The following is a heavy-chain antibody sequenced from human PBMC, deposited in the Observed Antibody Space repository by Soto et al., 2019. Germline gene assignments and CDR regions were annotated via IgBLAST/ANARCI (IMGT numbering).Heavy chain of an antibody. D-gene: IGHD3-10*01. CDR3: AKGSWVHHGSEGGNWLDP. J-gene: IGHJ5*02. V-gene: IGHV3-23*01. CDR1: GVTFSNYA. Sequence: EVQFLESGGGLVQPGGSLRLSCAASGVTFSNYAMNWVRQAPGKGLEWVSGISHSGSSTYYADSVKGRFTISRDNSKNTLFLQMNSLTAEDTAVYYCAKGSWVHHGSEGGNWLDPWGQGTLFTVSS. CDR2: ISHSGSST.